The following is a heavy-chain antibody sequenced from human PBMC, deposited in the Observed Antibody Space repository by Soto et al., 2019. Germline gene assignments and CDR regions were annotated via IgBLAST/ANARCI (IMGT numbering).Heavy chain of an antibody. CDR2: ISYDGSNK. J-gene: IGHJ6*02. Sequence: GGSLRLSCAASGFTFSSYGMHWVRQAPGKGLEWVAVISYDGSNKYYADSVKGRFTISRDNSKNTLYLQMNSLRAEDTAVYYCAKDRVLEYSSGWLRDYYYYGMDVWGQGTTVTVSS. V-gene: IGHV3-30*18. D-gene: IGHD6-19*01. CDR3: AKDRVLEYSSGWLRDYYYYGMDV. CDR1: GFTFSSYG.